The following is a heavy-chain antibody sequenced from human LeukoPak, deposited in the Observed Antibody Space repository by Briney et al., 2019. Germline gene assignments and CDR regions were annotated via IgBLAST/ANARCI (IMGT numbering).Heavy chain of an antibody. CDR1: GGSISSSTYY. CDR2: IYYSGST. V-gene: IGHV4-39*01. CDR3: ARHFYCSSTSCSHYFDL. D-gene: IGHD2-2*01. J-gene: IGHJ4*02. Sequence: AETLCLTCTVSGGSISSSTYYWGWIRQPPGKGLEWIGSIYYSGSTYYNPSLKSRDTISVDTSKNQFSLKLSSVTAADTAVYYCARHFYCSSTSCSHYFDLWGQGTLFTVSS.